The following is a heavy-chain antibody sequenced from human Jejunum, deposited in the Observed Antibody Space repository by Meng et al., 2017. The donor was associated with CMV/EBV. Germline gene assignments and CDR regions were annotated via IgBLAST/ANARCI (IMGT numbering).Heavy chain of an antibody. CDR2: IHPHSGAS. D-gene: IGHD3-16*01. J-gene: IGHJ4*02. CDR3: ASDNGGNSFDT. Sequence: QVQLVQSGAEMKKPGXSVKVSCKASGYTFTDYYIHWVRQAPGQGLEWMGWIHPHSGASTYAQNFLGRVTMTSDTSITTAYMELTSLQSDDTAVFYCASDNGGNSFDTWGQGTLVTVSS. V-gene: IGHV1-2*02. CDR1: GYTFTDYY.